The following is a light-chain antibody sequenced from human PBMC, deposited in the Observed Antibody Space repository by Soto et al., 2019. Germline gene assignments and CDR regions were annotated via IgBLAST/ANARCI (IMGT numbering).Light chain of an antibody. CDR2: EVS. CDR1: SSDIGAYNY. CDR3: SSYAGSTYV. J-gene: IGLJ1*01. V-gene: IGLV2-8*01. Sequence: QSALTQPPSASGSPGQSVAISCTGTSSDIGAYNYVSWYQQYPGKAPKLILYEVSTRPSGVPDRFSGSKSGNTASLTVSGLQADDEAHYYCSSYAGSTYVFGTGTKLTVL.